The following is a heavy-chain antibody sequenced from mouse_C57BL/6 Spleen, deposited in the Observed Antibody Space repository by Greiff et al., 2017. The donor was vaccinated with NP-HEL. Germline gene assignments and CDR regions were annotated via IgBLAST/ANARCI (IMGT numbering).Heavy chain of an antibody. V-gene: IGHV1-81*01. Sequence: QVHVKQSGAELARPGASVKLSCKASGYTFTSYGISWVKQRTGQGLEWIGEIYPRSGNTYYNEKFKGKATLTADKSSSTAYMELRSLTSEDSAVYFCARAEGNYAYFDYWGQGTTLTVSS. CDR2: IYPRSGNT. J-gene: IGHJ2*01. CDR3: ARAEGNYAYFDY. D-gene: IGHD2-1*01. CDR1: GYTFTSYG.